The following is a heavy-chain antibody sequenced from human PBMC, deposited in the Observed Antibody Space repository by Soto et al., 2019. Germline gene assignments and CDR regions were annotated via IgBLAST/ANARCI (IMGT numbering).Heavy chain of an antibody. Sequence: ASVKVSCKASGYTFTSYGISWVRQAPGQGLEWRGWISAYNGNTNYAQKLQGRGTMTTDTSTSTAYKELRSLRSDDTAGYYCGRSRKYYDFWSGYYLAWGQGTTVTVSS. CDR2: ISAYNGNT. V-gene: IGHV1-18*01. D-gene: IGHD3-3*01. CDR1: GYTFTSYG. CDR3: GRSRKYYDFWSGYYLA. J-gene: IGHJ6*02.